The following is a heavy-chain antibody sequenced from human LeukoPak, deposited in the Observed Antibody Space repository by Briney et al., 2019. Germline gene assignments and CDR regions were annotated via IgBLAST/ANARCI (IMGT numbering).Heavy chain of an antibody. CDR1: RYTFTSYA. V-gene: IGHV7-4-1*02. Sequence: ASVKVSCKASRYTFTSYAMNWVRQAPGQGGECMGWINTNTGNPTYAQGFTGRFVFSLDTSVSTAYLQISSLKAEDTAVYYCARDLDYYDSSGNFDIWGQGTMVTVSS. D-gene: IGHD3-22*01. J-gene: IGHJ3*02. CDR3: ARDLDYYDSSGNFDI. CDR2: INTNTGNP.